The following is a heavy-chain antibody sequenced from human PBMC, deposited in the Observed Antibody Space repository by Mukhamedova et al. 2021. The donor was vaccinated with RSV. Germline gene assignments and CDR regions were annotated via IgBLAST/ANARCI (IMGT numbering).Heavy chain of an antibody. CDR2: IYYSGST. CDR3: ARLLTMIVVVKGCGDY. J-gene: IGHJ4*02. V-gene: IGHV4-39*07. D-gene: IGHD3-22*01. Sequence: GLEWIGSIYYSGSTYYNPSLKSRVTISVDTSKNQFSLKLSSVTAADTAVYYCARLLTMIVVVKGCGDYWGQGTLVTVSS.